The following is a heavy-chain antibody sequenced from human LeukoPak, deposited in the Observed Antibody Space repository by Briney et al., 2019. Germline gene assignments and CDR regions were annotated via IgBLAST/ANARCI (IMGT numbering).Heavy chain of an antibody. V-gene: IGHV1-8*01. J-gene: IGHJ6*03. CDR1: GYTFTSYD. CDR3: ARGSVAGTLGYYYYMDV. CDR2: MNPNSGNT. Sequence: ASVKVSCKASGYTFTSYDINWVRQATGQGLEWMGWMNPNSGNTGNAQKFQGRVTMTRNTSISTAYMELSSLRSEDTAVYYCARGSVAGTLGYYYYMDVWGKGTTVTVSS. D-gene: IGHD6-19*01.